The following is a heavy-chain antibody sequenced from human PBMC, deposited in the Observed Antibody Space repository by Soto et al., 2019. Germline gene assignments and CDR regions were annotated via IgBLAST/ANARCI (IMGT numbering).Heavy chain of an antibody. V-gene: IGHV1-46*01. D-gene: IGHD3-22*01. CDR2: INPSGGST. CDR3: ASEYYYDSSGYYVTSPRLLYYGMDV. CDR1: GYTFTSYY. Sequence: QVQLVQSGAEVKKPGASVKVSCKASGYTFTSYYMHWVRQAPGQGLEWMGIINPSGGSTSYAQKLQGRVTMTRDTSTSTVYMELSSLRSEDTAVYYCASEYYYDSSGYYVTSPRLLYYGMDVWGQGTTVTVSS. J-gene: IGHJ6*02.